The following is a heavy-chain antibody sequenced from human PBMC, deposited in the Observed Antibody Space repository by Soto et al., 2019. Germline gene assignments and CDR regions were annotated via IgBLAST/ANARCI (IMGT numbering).Heavy chain of an antibody. CDR3: AKSRYSDSSGDFYDY. Sequence: EVQLVESGGGLVQPGGSLRLSCAGSGFTLSDHYIDWVRQAPGKGLEWVSGIGGSGRTTYYADSVKGRFTISRDNSNNTLFLQMNSLRAEDTAVYYCAKSRYSDSSGDFYDYWGQGTLVTVSS. V-gene: IGHV3-23*04. CDR1: GFTLSDHY. D-gene: IGHD3-22*01. CDR2: IGGSGRTT. J-gene: IGHJ4*02.